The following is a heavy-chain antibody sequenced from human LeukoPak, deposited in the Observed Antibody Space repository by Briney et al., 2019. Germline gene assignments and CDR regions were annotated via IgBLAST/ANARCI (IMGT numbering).Heavy chain of an antibody. V-gene: IGHV4-4*02. Sequence: SGTLSLTCAVSGGSISSSNWWSWVRQPPGKGREWIGEIYHSGSTNYNPSLKSRVTISVDKSKNQFSLKLSSVTAADTAVYYCARGLGIHYYGSGSYYPFDYWGQGTLVTVSS. CDR3: ARGLGIHYYGSGSYYPFDY. CDR1: GGSISSSNW. D-gene: IGHD3-10*01. CDR2: IYHSGST. J-gene: IGHJ4*02.